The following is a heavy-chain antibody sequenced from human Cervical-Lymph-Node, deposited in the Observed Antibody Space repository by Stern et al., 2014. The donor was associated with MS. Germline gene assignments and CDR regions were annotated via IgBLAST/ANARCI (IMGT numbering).Heavy chain of an antibody. CDR3: ARDGLVGAPILWWYFDL. CDR2: IIPYSGGT. D-gene: IGHD1-26*01. Sequence: QVQLVQSGAEVKKPGASVKVSCKASGYTFTDHYIHWVRQAPGQGLEWMGWIIPYSGGTDYAQKFQGRVTMTRDTSTSTAYMELSRLRSDDTAVYYCARDGLVGAPILWWYFDLWGRGSLVTVSS. CDR1: GYTFTDHY. J-gene: IGHJ2*01. V-gene: IGHV1-2*02.